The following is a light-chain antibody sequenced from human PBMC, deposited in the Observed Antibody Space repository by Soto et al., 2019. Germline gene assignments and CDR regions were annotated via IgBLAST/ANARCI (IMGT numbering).Light chain of an antibody. V-gene: IGKV3-20*01. J-gene: IGKJ4*01. CDR2: HAS. CDR3: QQYASSPLA. Sequence: EIVFTQSPGTLSLSPGERATLSCRASQSVGRDYLAWYQQKPGQAPRLLIYHASSRATGIPDRFSGSGSGTDFTFTISRLEPEDFAEYYCQQYASSPLAFGGVTKVQIK. CDR1: QSVGRDY.